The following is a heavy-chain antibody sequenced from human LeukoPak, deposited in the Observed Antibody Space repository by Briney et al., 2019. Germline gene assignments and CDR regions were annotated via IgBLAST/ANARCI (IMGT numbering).Heavy chain of an antibody. CDR2: INQDGSVK. CDR1: GFAFSTYW. D-gene: IGHD6-13*01. J-gene: IGHJ4*02. Sequence: GGSLRLSCAASGFAFSTYWMDWVRQAPGKGLEWVANINQDGSVKYYVDSVKGRFTISRDNAKNLVYLQMDSLRAEDTAVYYCARIGYSSSSLDYWGQGTLVTVSS. V-gene: IGHV3-7*01. CDR3: ARIGYSSSSLDY.